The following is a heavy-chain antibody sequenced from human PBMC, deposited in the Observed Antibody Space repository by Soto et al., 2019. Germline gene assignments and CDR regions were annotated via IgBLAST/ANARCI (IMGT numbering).Heavy chain of an antibody. CDR1: GFTFSSYA. Sequence: GGSLRLSCAASGFTFSSYAMSWVRQAPGKGLEWVSAISGSGGSTYYADSVKGRFTISRDNSKNTLYLQMNSLRAEDTAVYYCAKDLHPVLLWFGEPQNYYWGQGTLVTVSS. CDR3: AKDLHPVLLWFGEPQNYY. CDR2: ISGSGGST. D-gene: IGHD3-10*01. J-gene: IGHJ4*02. V-gene: IGHV3-23*01.